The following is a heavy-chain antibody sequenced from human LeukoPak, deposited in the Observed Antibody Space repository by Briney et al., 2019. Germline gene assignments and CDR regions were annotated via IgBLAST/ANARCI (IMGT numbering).Heavy chain of an antibody. V-gene: IGHV3-23*01. Sequence: GGSLRLSCAASGFTFSRYAMSWVRQAPGKGLEWVSAISGSGGSTYYADSVKGRFTISRDNSKNTLYLQMNSLRAEDTAVYYCARDYCGGDCYTFDYWGQGTLVTVSS. CDR2: ISGSGGST. J-gene: IGHJ4*02. D-gene: IGHD2-21*02. CDR1: GFTFSRYA. CDR3: ARDYCGGDCYTFDY.